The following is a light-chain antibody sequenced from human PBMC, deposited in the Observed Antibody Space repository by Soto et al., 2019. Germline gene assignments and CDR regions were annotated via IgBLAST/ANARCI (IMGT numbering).Light chain of an antibody. CDR1: QSISSW. CDR3: QQYKTLPFS. CDR2: DAS. Sequence: DIQMTQSPSTLSASVGDRVTLTCRASQSISSWLVWYQQKPGKAPNLLMYDASTLESGVPSRFSGSGSGTEFTLTISSLQPDDFATYYCQQYKTLPFSFGPGTKVDIK. J-gene: IGKJ3*01. V-gene: IGKV1-5*01.